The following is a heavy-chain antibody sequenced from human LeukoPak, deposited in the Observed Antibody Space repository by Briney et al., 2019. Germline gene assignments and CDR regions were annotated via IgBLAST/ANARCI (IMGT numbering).Heavy chain of an antibody. J-gene: IGHJ4*02. V-gene: IGHV3-33*01. CDR2: IWYDGSNK. CDR3: AREYPPRYYYDSSGYLDY. Sequence: GRSLRLSCAASGFTFSSYGMHWFRQAPGKGLEWVAVIWYDGSNKYYADSVKGRFTISRDNSKNTLYLQMNSLRAEDTAVYYCAREYPPRYYYDSSGYLDYWGQGTLVTVSS. D-gene: IGHD3-22*01. CDR1: GFTFSSYG.